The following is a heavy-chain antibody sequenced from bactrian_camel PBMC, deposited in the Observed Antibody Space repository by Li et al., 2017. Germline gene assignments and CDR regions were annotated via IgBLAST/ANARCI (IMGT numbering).Heavy chain of an antibody. CDR2: ITSDGRT. CDR3: AARRCPYEYNY. Sequence: HVQLVESGGGSVQAGGSLRLSCGASGSIYGGACVGWLRQAPGKEREGVAHITSDGRTTYTESVKGRFTIFKDNAKNTLHLQMNSLKPEDTAMYYCAARRCPYEYNYWGQGTRSPS. CDR1: GSIYGGAC. V-gene: IGHV3S53*01. J-gene: IGHJ4*01.